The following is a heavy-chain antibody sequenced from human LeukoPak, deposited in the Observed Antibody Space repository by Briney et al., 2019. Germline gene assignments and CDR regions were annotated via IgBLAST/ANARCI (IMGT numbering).Heavy chain of an antibody. J-gene: IGHJ4*02. V-gene: IGHV3-21*01. CDR1: GFTFSSYA. D-gene: IGHD6-6*01. CDR3: ARAFLVSARPTYFDY. Sequence: GGSLRLSCAASGFTFSSYAMSWVRQAPGKGLEWVSSISSSSSYIYYADSVKGRFTISRDNAKNSLYLQMNSLRAEDTAVYYCARAFLVSARPTYFDYWGQGTLVTVSS. CDR2: ISSSSSYI.